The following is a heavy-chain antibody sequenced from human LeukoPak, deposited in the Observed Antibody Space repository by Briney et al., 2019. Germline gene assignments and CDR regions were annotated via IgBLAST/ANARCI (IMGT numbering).Heavy chain of an antibody. V-gene: IGHV1-69*02. D-gene: IGHD2-21*01. Sequence: ASVKVSCKASGGTCSSYTISWVRQAPGQGLEWMGRIIPILGIANYAQKFQGRVTITAAKSTSTAYMELSSLRSEDTAVYYCAREDCGGDCYPDYWGQGTLVTVSS. J-gene: IGHJ4*02. CDR1: GGTCSSYT. CDR2: IIPILGIA. CDR3: AREDCGGDCYPDY.